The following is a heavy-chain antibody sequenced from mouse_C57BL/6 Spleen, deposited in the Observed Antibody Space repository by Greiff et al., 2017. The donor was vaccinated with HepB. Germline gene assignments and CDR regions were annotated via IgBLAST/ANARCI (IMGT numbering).Heavy chain of an antibody. CDR2: IDPETGGT. Sequence: QVQLKQSGAELVRPGASVTLSCKASGYTFTDYGMHWVKQTPVHGLEWIGAIDPETGGTAYNQKFKGKAILTADKSSSTAYMELRSLTSEDSAVYYCTRYDYDVGFAYWGQGTLVTVSA. CDR3: TRYDYDVGFAY. V-gene: IGHV1-15*01. J-gene: IGHJ3*01. D-gene: IGHD2-4*01. CDR1: GYTFTDYG.